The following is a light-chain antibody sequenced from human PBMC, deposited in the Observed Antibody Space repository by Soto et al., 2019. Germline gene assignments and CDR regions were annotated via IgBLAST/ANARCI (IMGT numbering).Light chain of an antibody. CDR1: TGAVTSGHY. Sequence: QAVVTQEPSLTVSPGGTVTLTCGSSTGAVTSGHYPYWFQQKPGQAPRTLIYDTSNKHSRTPARFSGSLLGGKAALTLSGAQPEDEAEYYCLLSYSGARYWVFGGGTKLTVL. CDR2: DTS. CDR3: LLSYSGARYWV. J-gene: IGLJ3*02. V-gene: IGLV7-46*01.